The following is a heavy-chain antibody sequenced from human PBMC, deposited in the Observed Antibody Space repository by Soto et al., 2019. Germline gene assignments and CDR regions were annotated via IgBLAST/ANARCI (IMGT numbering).Heavy chain of an antibody. CDR1: GFTFSDHA. J-gene: IGHJ3*02. Sequence: EVQLLESGGGLVQPGGSLRLSCAASGFTFSDHAMSWVRQAPGKGPEWVSGIGTSGSGSGDSTYYAGSVKGRFTISRDNPKNTLYLQTNRLRAEDTAIYYCAKDGGTSGWLAGAFDMWGQGTMVTVSS. V-gene: IGHV3-23*01. CDR2: IGTSGSGSGDST. D-gene: IGHD6-19*01. CDR3: AKDGGTSGWLAGAFDM.